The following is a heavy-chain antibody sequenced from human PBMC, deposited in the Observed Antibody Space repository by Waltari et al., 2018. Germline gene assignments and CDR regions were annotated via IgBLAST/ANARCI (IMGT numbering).Heavy chain of an antibody. CDR3: ARDPAFGAFDF. Sequence: EVQLLASGGGWVQPGGSLRLSCAASGFSFSGSWMTWVRQAPGKGLEWVAEINPDGSGEYYVDSVNGRFTISRDNTKNSLYLQMNSLRPDDTAVYFCARDPAFGAFDFWGQGTVVTVSS. D-gene: IGHD3-10*01. CDR1: GFSFSGSW. V-gene: IGHV3-7*01. J-gene: IGHJ3*01. CDR2: INPDGSGE.